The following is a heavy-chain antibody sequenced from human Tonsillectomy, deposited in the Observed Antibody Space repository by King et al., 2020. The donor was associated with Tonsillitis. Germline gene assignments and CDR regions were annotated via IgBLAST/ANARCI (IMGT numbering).Heavy chain of an antibody. J-gene: IGHJ4*02. CDR2: ISWNSGSI. Sequence: VQLVESGGGLVQPGRSLRLSCAASGFTFDDYAMHWVRQAPGKGLEWVSGISWNSGSIGYADSVKGRFTTSRDNAKNSLYLQMNSLRAEDTALYYGAKDLGANYDFWSGFSGFYYWGQGPLVTVSS. CDR3: AKDLGANYDFWSGFSGFYY. CDR1: GFTFDDYA. V-gene: IGHV3-9*01. D-gene: IGHD3-3*01.